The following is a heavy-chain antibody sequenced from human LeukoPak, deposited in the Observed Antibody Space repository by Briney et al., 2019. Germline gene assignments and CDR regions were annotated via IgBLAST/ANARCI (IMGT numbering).Heavy chain of an antibody. CDR3: ARAGSTGTVDY. CDR1: GFIFSTYS. CDR2: INQDGSEK. J-gene: IGHJ4*02. D-gene: IGHD1-1*01. Sequence: GGSLRLSCAASGFIFSTYSMNWVRQAPGKGLEWVANINQDGSEKYYVDSVEGRFTISKDNAKNSLYLQMNSLTAEDTAVYYCARAGSTGTVDYWGQGTLVTVSS. V-gene: IGHV3-7*01.